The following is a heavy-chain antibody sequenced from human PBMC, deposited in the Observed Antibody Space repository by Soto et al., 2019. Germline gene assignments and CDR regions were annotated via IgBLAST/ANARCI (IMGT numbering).Heavy chain of an antibody. CDR3: ARVGSSIATRPFDD. CDR2: IYYSGST. CDR1: GGSISSGDYY. J-gene: IGHJ4*02. V-gene: IGHV4-30-4*01. D-gene: IGHD6-6*01. Sequence: SETLSLTCTVSGGSISSGDYYWSWIRQPPGKGLEWIGHIYYSGSTYYNPSLKSRVTISVDTSKNQFSLKLSSVTAADTAVYYCARVGSSIATRPFDDWGQGTLVTVSS.